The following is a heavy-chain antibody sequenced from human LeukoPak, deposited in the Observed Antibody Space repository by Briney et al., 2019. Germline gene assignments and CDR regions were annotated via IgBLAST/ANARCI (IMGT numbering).Heavy chain of an antibody. V-gene: IGHV3-23*01. Sequence: GGSLRLSCAASGFTFTTYAMSWVRQAPGKGLEWVSATSGSGGSTDYADSVKGRFTISRDNSKNTLYLRMNSLRAEDTAVYYCAKESLPNWYFDLWGRGTLDTVSS. CDR2: TSGSGGST. CDR3: AKESLPNWYFDL. J-gene: IGHJ2*01. CDR1: GFTFTTYA.